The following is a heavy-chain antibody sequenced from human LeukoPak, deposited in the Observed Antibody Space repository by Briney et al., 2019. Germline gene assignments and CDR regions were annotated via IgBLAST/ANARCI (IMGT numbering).Heavy chain of an antibody. D-gene: IGHD2-15*01. CDR2: TWHSGSST. J-gene: IGHJ4*02. V-gene: IGHV4-4*02. CDR3: ARGNEYTWWQ. Sequence: TSETLSLTCTVSDGSIKTNYWWTWVRQPPGKGLEWIGETWHSGSSTNYNPSLKSRVTISVDKPKSQFSLKLASVTAADTAIYYCARGNEYTWWQWSQGTLVTVSS. CDR1: DGSIKTNYW.